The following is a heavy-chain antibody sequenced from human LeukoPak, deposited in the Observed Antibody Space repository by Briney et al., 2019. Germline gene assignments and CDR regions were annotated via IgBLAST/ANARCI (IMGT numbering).Heavy chain of an antibody. V-gene: IGHV3-23*01. Sequence: GGSLRLSCAVSGLTFSSYAMSWVRQAPGKGLEWVSLISVSGGITYYADFVEGRFTISRDNSKNTLSLQMNTLRAEDTAVYYCLGRGPQLRLLDYWGQGTLVTVSS. CDR3: LGRGPQLRLLDY. CDR1: GLTFSSYA. D-gene: IGHD1-1*01. CDR2: ISVSGGIT. J-gene: IGHJ4*02.